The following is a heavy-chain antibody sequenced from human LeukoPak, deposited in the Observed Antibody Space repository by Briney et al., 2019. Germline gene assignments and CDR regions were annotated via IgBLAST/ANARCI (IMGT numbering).Heavy chain of an antibody. CDR2: ISGSGGST. Sequence: GGSLRLSCAGSGFTFSTYSMNWVRQAPGKGLEWVSAISGSGGSTYYADSVKGRFTISRDNSKNTLYLQMNSLRAEDTAVYYCAKEIRAARIFDYWGQGTLVTVSS. J-gene: IGHJ4*02. V-gene: IGHV3-23*01. D-gene: IGHD6-6*01. CDR1: GFTFSTYS. CDR3: AKEIRAARIFDY.